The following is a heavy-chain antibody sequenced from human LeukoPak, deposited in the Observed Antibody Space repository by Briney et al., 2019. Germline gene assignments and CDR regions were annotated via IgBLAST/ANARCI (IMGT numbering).Heavy chain of an antibody. CDR3: THRGRGSGSPHF. CDR2: IYWDDDK. V-gene: IGHV2-5*02. Sequence: SGPTLVKPTQTLTLTCTFSGLSLTTSAVGVGWIRQPPGKALEWLALIYWDDDKRYSSSLKSRLTITKDTSKSQVVLTMTNTDPVDTATYYCTHRGRGSGSPHFWGQGTLVTVSS. CDR1: GLSLTTSAVG. J-gene: IGHJ4*02. D-gene: IGHD3-10*01.